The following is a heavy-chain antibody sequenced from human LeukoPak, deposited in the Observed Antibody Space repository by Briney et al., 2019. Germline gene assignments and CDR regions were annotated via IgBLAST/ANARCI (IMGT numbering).Heavy chain of an antibody. V-gene: IGHV3-9*01. CDR1: GFTFDDYA. CDR3: ARLYDSSGYSPSRADY. CDR2: ISWYSGSI. Sequence: PGGSLRLSCAASGFTFDDYAMHWVRQAPGKGLEWVSGISWYSGSIGYADSVKGRFTISRDNAENYLYLQMNSLRAEDTAVYYCARLYDSSGYSPSRADYWGQGTLVTVSS. J-gene: IGHJ4*02. D-gene: IGHD3-22*01.